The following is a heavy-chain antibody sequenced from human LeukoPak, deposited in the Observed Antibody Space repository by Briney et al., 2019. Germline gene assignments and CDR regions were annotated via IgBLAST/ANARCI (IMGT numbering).Heavy chain of an antibody. CDR3: ARFYYDTLTGSYYFDY. CDR1: GGSIRSTSYY. CDR2: IYYSGST. D-gene: IGHD3-9*01. Sequence: PSETLSLTCTVSGGSIRSTSYYWDWIRQPPGKGLEWIGTIYYSGSTYYNPSLKSRVTISVDTSKNHFSLKLSSVTAADTAVYYCARFYYDTLTGSYYFDYWGQGTLVTVSS. V-gene: IGHV4-39*02. J-gene: IGHJ4*02.